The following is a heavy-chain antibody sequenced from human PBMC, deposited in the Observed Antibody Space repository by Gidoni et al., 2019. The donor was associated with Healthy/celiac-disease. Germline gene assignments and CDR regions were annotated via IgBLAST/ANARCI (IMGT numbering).Heavy chain of an antibody. CDR2: IYPGDSDT. D-gene: IGHD3-3*01. CDR1: GYSFTSYW. Sequence: EVQLVQSGAEVNKPGESLKISCKCSGYSFTSYWIGSGRQMPGKGLDWMGIIYPGDSDTRYSPSVQGQVTISADKSISTAYLQWSSQKASDTAMYYCARYGATDFWSGPTFDYWGQGTLVTVSS. J-gene: IGHJ4*02. V-gene: IGHV5-51*01. CDR3: ARYGATDFWSGPTFDY.